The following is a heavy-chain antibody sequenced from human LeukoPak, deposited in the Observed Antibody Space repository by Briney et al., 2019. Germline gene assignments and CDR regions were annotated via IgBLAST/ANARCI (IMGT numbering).Heavy chain of an antibody. D-gene: IGHD3/OR15-3a*01. CDR2: ISYHVSIE. CDR3: ARGNFGLAPNLDY. Sequence: GGSLRLSCAASGFTFSNAWMSWVRQAPGKGLEWVAVISYHVSIEYYADSVKGRFTVSRDNSENTLYLQMNSLRPEDSALYFCARGNFGLAPNLDYWGQGTLVTVSS. V-gene: IGHV3-30-3*01. CDR1: GFTFSNAW. J-gene: IGHJ4*02.